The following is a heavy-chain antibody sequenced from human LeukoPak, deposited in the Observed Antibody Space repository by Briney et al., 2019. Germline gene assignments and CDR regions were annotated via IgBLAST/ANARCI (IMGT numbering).Heavy chain of an antibody. CDR1: GGTFISYA. D-gene: IGHD2-15*01. CDR2: IIPNFGTA. CDR3: ARTHPYPPSMVVAASWRGAGFDY. J-gene: IGHJ4*02. Sequence: ASVKVSCKASGGTFISYATSWVRQAPGQGLEWTGGIIPNFGTANYAQKFQGRVTITADKSTNTAYMELSSLRSEDTAVYYCARTHPYPPSMVVAASWRGAGFDYWGQGTLVTVSS. V-gene: IGHV1-69*06.